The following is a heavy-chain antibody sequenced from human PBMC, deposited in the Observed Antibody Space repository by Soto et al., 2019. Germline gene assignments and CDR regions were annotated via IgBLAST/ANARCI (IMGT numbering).Heavy chain of an antibody. CDR2: VSGSGSSP. CDR3: VKGKESGYRGAFDS. J-gene: IGHJ4*02. V-gene: IGHV3-23*01. Sequence: GGSLRLSCAATGVNFGSYAMGWVRQAPGKGLEWVSGVSGSGSSPYYADSVKGRLTISKDKSKNTLYLDLNNLRSEDTAVYFCVKGKESGYRGAFDSWGQGTMVTVSS. CDR1: GVNFGSYA. D-gene: IGHD5-18*01.